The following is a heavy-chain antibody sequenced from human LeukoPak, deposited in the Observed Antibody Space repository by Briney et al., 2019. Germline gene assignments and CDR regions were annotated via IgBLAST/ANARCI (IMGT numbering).Heavy chain of an antibody. CDR1: GGSISSYY. J-gene: IGHJ6*02. V-gene: IGHV4-4*07. CDR3: ARDRFLNDVEEGGRSRPAYYYYGMDV. Sequence: SETLSLTCTVSGGSISSYYWSWIRQPAGKGLEWIGRIYTSGSTNYNPSLKSRVTMSVDTSKNQFSLKLSSVTAADTAVYYCARDRFLNDVEEGGRSRPAYYYYGMDVWGQGTTVTVSS. CDR2: IYTSGST. D-gene: IGHD2-8*01.